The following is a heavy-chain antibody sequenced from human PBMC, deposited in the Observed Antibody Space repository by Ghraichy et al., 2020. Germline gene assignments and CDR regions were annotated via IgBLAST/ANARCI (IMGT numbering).Heavy chain of an antibody. Sequence: GGSLRLSCAASGFTFSSYAMHWVRQAPGKGLEWVAVISYDGSNKYYADSVKGRFTISRDNSKNTLYLQMNSLRAEDTAVYYCAREVSGIAAAGTREFDYWGQGTLVTVSA. CDR1: GFTFSSYA. CDR2: ISYDGSNK. V-gene: IGHV3-30*04. D-gene: IGHD6-13*01. CDR3: AREVSGIAAAGTREFDY. J-gene: IGHJ4*02.